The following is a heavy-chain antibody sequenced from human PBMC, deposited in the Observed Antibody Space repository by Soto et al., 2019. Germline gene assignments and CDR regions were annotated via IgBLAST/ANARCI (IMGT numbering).Heavy chain of an antibody. J-gene: IGHJ6*03. V-gene: IGHV4-39*01. CDR1: GGSISSSSNH. CDR2: IYYSENT. CDR3: ARRTVFHYYMGV. D-gene: IGHD4-17*01. Sequence: TLSLTCTVSGGSISSSSNHWGWIRQPPGKGLEWIGNIYYSENTYYNPSLKSRVTISVDTSKNQFSLRLTSVTAADTAVYYCARRTVFHYYMGVWGKGTTVTVSS.